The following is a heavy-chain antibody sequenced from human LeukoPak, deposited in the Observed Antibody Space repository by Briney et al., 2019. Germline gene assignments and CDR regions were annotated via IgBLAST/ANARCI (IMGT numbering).Heavy chain of an antibody. CDR3: ARESRDY. D-gene: IGHD2-2*01. CDR1: GFTFSSYS. J-gene: IGHJ4*02. Sequence: GGSLRLSCAASGFTFSSYSMNWVRQAPGKGLEWVANIKQDGSEKYYVDSVKGRFTISRDNAKNSLYLQMNSLRAEDTAVYYCARESRDYWGQGTLVTVSS. CDR2: IKQDGSEK. V-gene: IGHV3-7*03.